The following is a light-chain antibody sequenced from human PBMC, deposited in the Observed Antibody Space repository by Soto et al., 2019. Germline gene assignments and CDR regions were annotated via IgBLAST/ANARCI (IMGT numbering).Light chain of an antibody. Sequence: EIVMTQSPATLSVSPGERATLSCRASQSVSNNLAWYHQKPGQTPRLLIYGASTRATDIPARFSGSGSGTEFTLTISSLQSEDSAVYYCQQYNNWPRLSFGGGTKVDNK. J-gene: IGKJ4*01. CDR1: QSVSNN. V-gene: IGKV3-15*01. CDR3: QQYNNWPRLS. CDR2: GAS.